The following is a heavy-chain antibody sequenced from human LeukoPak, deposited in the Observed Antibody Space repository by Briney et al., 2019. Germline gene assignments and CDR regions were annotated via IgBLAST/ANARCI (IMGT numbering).Heavy chain of an antibody. V-gene: IGHV4-34*01. CDR3: ARRLKARF. Sequence: SETLSLTCAVYGGSFSGYYWSWIRQPPGKGLEWIGEINHSGSTNYNPSLKSRVTISVDTSKNQVSLKLSSVTAADTAVYYCARRLKARFWGQGTLVTVSS. J-gene: IGHJ4*02. D-gene: IGHD1-26*01. CDR2: INHSGST. CDR1: GGSFSGYY.